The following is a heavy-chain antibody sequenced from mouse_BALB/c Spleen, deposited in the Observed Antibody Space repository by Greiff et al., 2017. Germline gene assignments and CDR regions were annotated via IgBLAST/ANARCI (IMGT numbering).Heavy chain of an antibody. V-gene: IGHV1-14*01. Sequence: EVQLVESGPELVKPGASVKMSCKASGYTFTSYVMHWVKQKPGQGLEWIGYINPYNDGTKYNEKFKGKATLTSDKSSSTAYMELSSLTSEDSAVYYCARLYDYDPYWYFDVWGAGTTVTVSS. CDR1: GYTFTSYV. CDR3: ARLYDYDPYWYFDV. D-gene: IGHD2-4*01. J-gene: IGHJ1*01. CDR2: INPYNDGT.